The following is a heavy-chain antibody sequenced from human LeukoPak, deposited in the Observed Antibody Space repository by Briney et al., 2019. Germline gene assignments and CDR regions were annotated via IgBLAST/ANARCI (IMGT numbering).Heavy chain of an antibody. V-gene: IGHV1-2*02. CDR2: INPNSGGT. Sequence: ASVKVSCKASGYTFTGYYMHWVRQAPGQGLEWMGWINPNSGGTNYAQKFQGRVTMTRDTSISTAYMELSRLRSDDTAVYYCATDIVVVVAAYAFDIWGQGTMVTVSS. J-gene: IGHJ3*02. CDR1: GYTFTGYY. D-gene: IGHD2-15*01. CDR3: ATDIVVVVAAYAFDI.